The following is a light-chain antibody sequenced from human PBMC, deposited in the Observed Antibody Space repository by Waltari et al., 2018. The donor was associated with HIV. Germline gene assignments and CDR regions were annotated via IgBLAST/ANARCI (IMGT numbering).Light chain of an antibody. J-gene: IGLJ1*01. CDR1: SSDVGGYNS. CDR3: SSYTSSSTPGV. CDR2: EVS. V-gene: IGLV2-14*01. Sequence: QSALTQPASVSGSPGQSFTISCTGTSSDVGGYNSVSWYQQHPGKAPKRMIYEVSNRPSGVSNRFSGSKSGNTASLTISGLQAEDEADYYCSSYTSSSTPGVFGTGTKVTVL.